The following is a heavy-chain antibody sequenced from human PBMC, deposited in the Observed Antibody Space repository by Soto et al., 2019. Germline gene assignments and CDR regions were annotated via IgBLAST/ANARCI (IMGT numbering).Heavy chain of an antibody. CDR3: ARDVVGYGMDV. CDR1: GFTFSSYG. Sequence: ESGGGVVQPGRSLRLSCAASGFTFSSYGMHWVRQAPGKGLEWVAVIWYDGSNKYYADSVKGRFTISRDNSKNTLYLQMNSLRAEDTAVYYCARDVVGYGMDVWGQGTTVTVSS. D-gene: IGHD2-21*01. J-gene: IGHJ6*02. CDR2: IWYDGSNK. V-gene: IGHV3-33*01.